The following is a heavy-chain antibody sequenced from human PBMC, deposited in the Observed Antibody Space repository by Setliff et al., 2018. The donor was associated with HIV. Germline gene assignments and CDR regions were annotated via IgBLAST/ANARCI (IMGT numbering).Heavy chain of an antibody. Sequence: SETLSLTCTVSGASIRSQYWSWIRKPPGKGLEWIGYISYSGSTNYNPSLESRVAMPVDTSKQQFSLEVSSVTAADKAVYYCARTRGYSYGTLAGFDYWGRVSLVTVSS. CDR1: GASIRSQY. CDR3: ARTRGYSYGTLAGFDY. CDR2: ISYSGST. J-gene: IGHJ4*01. V-gene: IGHV4-59*11. D-gene: IGHD5-18*01.